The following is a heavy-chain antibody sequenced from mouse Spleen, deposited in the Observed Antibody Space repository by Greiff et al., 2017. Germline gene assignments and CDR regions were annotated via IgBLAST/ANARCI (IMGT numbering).Heavy chain of an antibody. CDR1: GFTFSSYA. J-gene: IGHJ2*01. CDR2: ISSGGSYT. V-gene: IGHV5-9-1*01. Sequence: EVKLVESGGGLVKPGGSLKLSCAASGFTFSSYAMSWVRQTPEKRLEWVATISSGGSYTYYPDSVKGRFTISRDNAKNTLYLQMSSLRSEDTAMYYCARFITTVVALYYFDYWGQGTTLTVSS. CDR3: ARFITTVVALYYFDY. D-gene: IGHD1-1*01.